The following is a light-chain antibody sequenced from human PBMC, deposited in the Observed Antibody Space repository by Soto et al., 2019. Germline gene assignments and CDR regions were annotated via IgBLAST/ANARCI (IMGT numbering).Light chain of an antibody. CDR3: CSYAGSYGVV. V-gene: IGLV2-11*01. J-gene: IGLJ2*01. Sequence: QSALTQPRSVSGSPGQSVTISCTGTSSDVGGYNYVSWYQQHPGKAPKLMIYDVSKRPSGVPDRFSGSKSGNTASLTISGLEDEDEADYYCCSYAGSYGVVFGGGTQLTV. CDR2: DVS. CDR1: SSDVGGYNY.